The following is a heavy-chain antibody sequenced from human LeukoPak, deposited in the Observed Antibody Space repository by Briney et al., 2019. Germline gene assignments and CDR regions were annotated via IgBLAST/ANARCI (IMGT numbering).Heavy chain of an antibody. CDR3: ARDSIKEDYDSSGPINYDAFDI. V-gene: IGHV6-1*01. CDR1: GDSVSSNSAA. Sequence: SQTLSLTCAISGDSVSSNSAAWNWIRQSPSRGLEWLGRTYYRSKWYNDYAVSVKSRITINPDTSKNQFSLQLNSVTPEDTAVYYCARDSIKEDYDSSGPINYDAFDIWGQGTMVTVSS. CDR2: TYYRSKWYN. D-gene: IGHD3-22*01. J-gene: IGHJ3*02.